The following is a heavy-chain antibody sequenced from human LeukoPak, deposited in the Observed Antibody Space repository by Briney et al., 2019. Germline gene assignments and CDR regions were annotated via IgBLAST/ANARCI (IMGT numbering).Heavy chain of an antibody. J-gene: IGHJ5*02. Sequence: SETLSLTCTVSGGSISSYYWSWIRQPPGKGLEWIGYIYYSGSTNYNPSLKSRVTISVDTSKNQFSLKLSSVTAADTAVYYCARDGTPSRYIVVAPGGWFDPWGQGTLVTVSS. CDR1: GGSISSYY. CDR3: ARDGTPSRYIVVAPGGWFDP. D-gene: IGHD2-15*01. CDR2: IYYSGST. V-gene: IGHV4-59*01.